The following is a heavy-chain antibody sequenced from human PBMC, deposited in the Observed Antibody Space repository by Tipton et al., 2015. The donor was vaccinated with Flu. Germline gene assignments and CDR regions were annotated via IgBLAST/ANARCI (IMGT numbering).Heavy chain of an antibody. CDR3: AKGKDVVVTDWFDP. CDR2: ITGSGRST. D-gene: IGHD2-21*02. J-gene: IGHJ5*02. Sequence: SLRLSCAASGFRFSSSVMSWVRQAPGKGLEWVASITGSGRSTYYIESVKGRFTVSRDNSNNMMYLQMNSLRVDDTAVYYCAKGKDVVVTDWFDPWGQGTLVSVSA. CDR1: GFRFSSSV. V-gene: IGHV3-23*01.